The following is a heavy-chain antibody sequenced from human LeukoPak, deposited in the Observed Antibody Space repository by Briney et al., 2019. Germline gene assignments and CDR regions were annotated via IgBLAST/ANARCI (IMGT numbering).Heavy chain of an antibody. CDR1: GFTFSSNY. CDR3: ARDSSSDYYYYGMDV. Sequence: GGSLRLSCAASGFTFSSNYMSWVRQAPGKGLEWVSVIYSGGSTYYTDSVKGRFTISRDNSKNTLYLQMTSLRAEDTAVYYCARDSSSDYYYYGMDVWGQGTTVTVSS. D-gene: IGHD6-13*01. CDR2: IYSGGST. J-gene: IGHJ6*02. V-gene: IGHV3-66*01.